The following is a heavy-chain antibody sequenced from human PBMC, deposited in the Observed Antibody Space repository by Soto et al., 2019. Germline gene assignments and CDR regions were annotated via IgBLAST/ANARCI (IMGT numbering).Heavy chain of an antibody. CDR3: ARDGFSSSWYGGFLSGMDV. Sequence: PSETLSLTCTVSGGSISSYYWSWIRQPPGKGLEWIGYIYYSGSTNYNPSLKSRVTISVDTSKNQFSLKLSSVTAADTAVYYCARDGFSSSWYGGFLSGMDVWGQGTTVTGSS. J-gene: IGHJ6*02. CDR1: GGSISSYY. V-gene: IGHV4-59*01. CDR2: IYYSGST. D-gene: IGHD6-13*01.